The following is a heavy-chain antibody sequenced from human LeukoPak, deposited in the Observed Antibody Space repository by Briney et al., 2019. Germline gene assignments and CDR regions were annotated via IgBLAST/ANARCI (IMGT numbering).Heavy chain of an antibody. D-gene: IGHD3-16*01. CDR3: ATQRGSYLWGTDFDY. J-gene: IGHJ4*02. V-gene: IGHV1-2*02. CDR2: INPNSGDT. CDR1: GYTFTGYY. Sequence: ASVKVSRKASGYTFTGYYMHWVRQAPGQGLEWMGWINPNSGDTKYAQKFQGRVTMTRDTSISTAYMVLSRLRSDDTAVYYCATQRGSYLWGTDFDYWGQGTLVSVSS.